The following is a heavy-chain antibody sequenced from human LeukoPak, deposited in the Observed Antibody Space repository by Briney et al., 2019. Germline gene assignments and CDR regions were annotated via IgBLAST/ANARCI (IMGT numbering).Heavy chain of an antibody. V-gene: IGHV3-13*01. D-gene: IGHD4-17*01. CDR3: ARENLEYGDYAIDY. CDR2: IDRDGVT. Sequence: GGSLRLSCAASGFIFSKYDVHWVRHVTGKGLEWVSGIDRDGVTYYSGSVKGRSTSSRENAKNSLDLQMNTQRAGDTGVYYCARENLEYGDYAIDYWGQGILVIVSS. J-gene: IGHJ4*02. CDR1: GFIFSKYD.